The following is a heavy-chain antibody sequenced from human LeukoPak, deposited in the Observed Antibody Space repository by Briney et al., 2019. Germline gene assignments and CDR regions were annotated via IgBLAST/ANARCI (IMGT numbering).Heavy chain of an antibody. D-gene: IGHD2-2*01. CDR3: ARHPSAMTGFDP. CDR1: GGSISSSY. V-gene: IGHV4-59*08. Sequence: SETLSLTCSVSGGSISSSYWSWVRQTPGKGLERIGYIFYRGNTKYNPSLSSRVTISIDTSKTQFSLNLRSVTAADTAVYYCARHPSAMTGFDPWGQGILVTVSS. J-gene: IGHJ5*02. CDR2: IFYRGNT.